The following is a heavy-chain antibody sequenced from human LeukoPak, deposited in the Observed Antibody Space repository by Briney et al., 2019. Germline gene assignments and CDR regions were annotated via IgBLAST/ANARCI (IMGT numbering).Heavy chain of an antibody. J-gene: IGHJ6*03. CDR1: GYTFTSYD. V-gene: IGHV1-8*01. CDR3: ARDNGGTAMAYYYYYYMDV. D-gene: IGHD5-18*01. CDR2: MNPNSGNT. Sequence: ASVKVSCKASGYTFTSYDINWVRQATGQGLEWMGWMNPNSGNTGYAQKFQGRVTMTRNTSISTAYMELSSLRSEDTAAYYCARDNGGTAMAYYYYYYMDVWGKGTTVIISS.